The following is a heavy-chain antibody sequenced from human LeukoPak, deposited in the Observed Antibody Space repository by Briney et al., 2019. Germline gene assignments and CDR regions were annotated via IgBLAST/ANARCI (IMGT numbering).Heavy chain of an antibody. CDR2: INPSGGST. J-gene: IGHJ4*02. CDR3: ARVVMDDYGDYDAYDY. V-gene: IGHV1-46*01. D-gene: IGHD4-17*01. CDR1: GYTFTSYY. Sequence: GASVKVSCKASGYTFTSYYMHWVRQAPGQGLEWMGIINPSGGSTSYAQKFQGRVTMTRDTSTSTVYMELSSLRSEDTAVYYCARVVMDDYGDYDAYDYWGQGTLVTVSS.